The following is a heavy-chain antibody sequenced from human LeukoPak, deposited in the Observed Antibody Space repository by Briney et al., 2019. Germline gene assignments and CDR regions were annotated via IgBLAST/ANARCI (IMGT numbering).Heavy chain of an antibody. CDR1: AYTFTAYY. D-gene: IGHD6-13*01. CDR2: INPNTGGT. Sequence: ASVTVSCKASAYTFTAYYIHWVRQAPGQGLEYMGWINPNTGGTHYAQQFQGRVTMTRDTPISTAYMELTRLRSDDTAVYFCAREGYGYGLDYWGQGTLFTVSS. CDR3: AREGYGYGLDY. J-gene: IGHJ4*02. V-gene: IGHV1-2*02.